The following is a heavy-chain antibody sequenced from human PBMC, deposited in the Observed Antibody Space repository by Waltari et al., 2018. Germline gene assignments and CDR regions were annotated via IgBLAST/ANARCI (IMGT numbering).Heavy chain of an antibody. J-gene: IGHJ4*02. CDR3: ARLPTKYYDSLGWGFFDQ. CDR1: GDFPSDDH. CDR2: LRNTGAT. V-gene: IGHV4-59*08. D-gene: IGHD3-22*01. Sequence: QLQESGPGLVKPTETLSLTCTVSGDFPSDDHWTWIRQAPGKGLEWIAYLRNTGATKCTPSRESRVTISAVTSKKQFSPRLTSVTAADTAVYYCARLPTKYYDSLGWGFFDQWGQGILVTVSS.